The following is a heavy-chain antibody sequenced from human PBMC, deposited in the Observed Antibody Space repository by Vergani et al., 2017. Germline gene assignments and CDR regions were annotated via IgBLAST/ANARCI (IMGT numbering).Heavy chain of an antibody. V-gene: IGHV4-34*01. J-gene: IGHJ4*02. CDR3: ARGRSLPL. CDR2: INHSGST. CDR1: GGSFSGYY. Sequence: QVQLQQWGAGLLKPSETLSLTCAVYGGSFSGYYWSWIRQPPGKGLEWIGEINHSGSTNYNPSLKSRVTISVDTSKNQFSLKLSSVTAAATAVYYCARGRSLPLWGQGTLVTVSS.